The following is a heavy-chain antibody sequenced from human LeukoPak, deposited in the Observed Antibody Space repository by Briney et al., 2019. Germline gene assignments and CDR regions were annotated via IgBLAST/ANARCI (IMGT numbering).Heavy chain of an antibody. CDR1: GFTFSSYA. CDR2: ISSSGSTI. D-gene: IGHD6-19*01. J-gene: IGHJ4*02. Sequence: GGSLRLSCAASGFTFSSYAMSWVRQAPGKGLEWVSYISSSGSTIYYADSVKGRFTISRDNAKNSLYLQMNSLRAEDTAVYYCAREWQWLASFDYWGQGTLVTVSS. CDR3: AREWQWLASFDY. V-gene: IGHV3-48*03.